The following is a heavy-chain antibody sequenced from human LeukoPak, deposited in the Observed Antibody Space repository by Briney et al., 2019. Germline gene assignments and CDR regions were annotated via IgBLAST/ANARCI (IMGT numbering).Heavy chain of an antibody. CDR3: ARGYSGVVLAAHTEF. CDR2: ITVGGGNT. V-gene: IGHV1-3*01. J-gene: IGHJ4*02. D-gene: IGHD2-2*01. Sequence: ASVKVSCKASGYTFTTYAIHWVRQAPGQGLQWMGWITVGGGNTKYSQKFQGRVTLTRDTSESTAYMELTSLISEDTAVYYCARGYSGVVLAAHTEFWGQGTPLTVSS. CDR1: GYTFTTYA.